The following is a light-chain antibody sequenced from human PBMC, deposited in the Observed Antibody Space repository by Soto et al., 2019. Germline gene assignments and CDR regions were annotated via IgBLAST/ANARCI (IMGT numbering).Light chain of an antibody. J-gene: IGLJ7*01. Sequence: QSVLTQPASVSGSPGQSITTSCTGTSSDVGGYNYVSWYQQHPGKAPKLMIYDVSNRPSGVSNRFSGSKSGNTASLTISGLQAEDEADYFCSSYTSSSAPSAVFGGGTQLTVL. CDR2: DVS. V-gene: IGLV2-14*01. CDR3: SSYTSSSAPSAV. CDR1: SSDVGGYNY.